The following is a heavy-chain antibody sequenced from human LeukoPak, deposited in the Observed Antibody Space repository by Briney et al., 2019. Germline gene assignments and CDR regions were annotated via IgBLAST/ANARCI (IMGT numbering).Heavy chain of an antibody. CDR3: AKDRGYYYDSSAYGPYFDY. J-gene: IGHJ4*02. D-gene: IGHD3-22*01. CDR1: GFTFDDYT. V-gene: IGHV3-43*01. CDR2: ISWDGGTT. Sequence: PGGSLRLSCEASGFTFDDYTMHWVRQSPGKGLEWASLISWDGGTTYYADSVRGRFTISRDNSKNSLYLQMNSLRTEDTALYYCAKDRGYYYDSSAYGPYFDYWGQGTLVTVSS.